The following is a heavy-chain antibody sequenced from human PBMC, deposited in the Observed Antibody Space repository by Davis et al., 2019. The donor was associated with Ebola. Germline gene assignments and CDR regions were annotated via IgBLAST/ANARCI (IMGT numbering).Heavy chain of an antibody. CDR3: ARAGGAVSYFDY. V-gene: IGHV3-74*01. CDR2: INSDGSST. Sequence: GESLKISCAASGFTFSSYWMHWVRQAPGKGLVWVSRINSDGSSTSYADSVKGRFTISRDNAKNTLYLQMNSLRAEDTAVYYCARAGGAVSYFDYWGQGTLVTVSS. D-gene: IGHD3-16*01. J-gene: IGHJ4*02. CDR1: GFTFSSYW.